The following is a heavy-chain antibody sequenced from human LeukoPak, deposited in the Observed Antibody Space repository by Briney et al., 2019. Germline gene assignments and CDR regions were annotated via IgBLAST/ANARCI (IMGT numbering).Heavy chain of an antibody. D-gene: IGHD5-12*01. CDR1: KFIFSSYS. V-gene: IGHV3-21*06. Sequence: PGGSLRLSCAASKFIFSSYSMNWVRQAPGKGPEWVSYISESSSYTYYADSVKGRFTISRDNAKNSLYLQMNSLRAEDTAIYYCARDREAKARIGGMDVWGQGTTVIVS. J-gene: IGHJ6*02. CDR3: ARDREAKARIGGMDV. CDR2: ISESSSYT.